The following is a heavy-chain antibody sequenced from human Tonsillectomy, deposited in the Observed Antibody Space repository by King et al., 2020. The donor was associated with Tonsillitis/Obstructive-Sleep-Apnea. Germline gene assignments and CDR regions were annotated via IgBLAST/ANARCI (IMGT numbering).Heavy chain of an antibody. J-gene: IGHJ4*02. CDR3: TADTYRSSAQAFDY. CDR2: VKSKPDGETT. D-gene: IGHD2-2*01. Sequence: VQLVESGGGLVKPGGSLRLSCAASGFSFSITWMNWVRQAPGKGPEWVGRVKSKPDGETTDYAAPVKGRFTISRDDSENTLYLQMNSLKTEDTAVYYCTADTYRSSAQAFDYWGQGTLVTVSS. V-gene: IGHV3-15*01. CDR1: GFSFSITW.